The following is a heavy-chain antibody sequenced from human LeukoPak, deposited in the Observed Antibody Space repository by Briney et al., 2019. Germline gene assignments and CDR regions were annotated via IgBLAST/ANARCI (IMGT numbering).Heavy chain of an antibody. V-gene: IGHV4-30-4*01. CDR1: GGSISSGAYY. CDR2: IYYSGST. Sequence: PSETLSLTCTVSGGSISSGAYYWSWVRQPPGKGLDWIGYIYYSGSTYYNPSLKSRVTISVDTSKNQFSLKLSSVTAADTAVYFCARVPNSGSDSYYFYYWGQGTLVTVSS. CDR3: ARVPNSGSDSYYFYY. J-gene: IGHJ4*02. D-gene: IGHD5-12*01.